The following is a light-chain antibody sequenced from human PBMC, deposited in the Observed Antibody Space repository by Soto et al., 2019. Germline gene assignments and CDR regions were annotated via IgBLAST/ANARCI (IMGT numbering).Light chain of an antibody. CDR3: QQYYSKPLT. J-gene: IGKJ4*01. CDR1: QSVLYISNNKNY. Sequence: DIVMTQSPDSLAVSLGERATINCKSSQSVLYISNNKNYLGWYQQKVGQPPKLRIYWASTRESGVPDRFSGSGSGTDFTLTISSLQADDVAVYYCQQYYSKPLTFGGGTKVEIK. CDR2: WAS. V-gene: IGKV4-1*01.